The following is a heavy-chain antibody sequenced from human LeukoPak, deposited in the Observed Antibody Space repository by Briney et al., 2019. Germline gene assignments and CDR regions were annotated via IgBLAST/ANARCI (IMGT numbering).Heavy chain of an antibody. V-gene: IGHV3-23*01. D-gene: IGHD3-3*01. Sequence: GGSLRLSCAASGFTFSSYAMSWVRQAPGKGLEWVSAISGSGGSTYYADSVKGRFTISRDNSKNTLYLQMNSLRAEDTAVYYCAKGSVDFWSGQRYFDLWGRGTLVTVSS. J-gene: IGHJ2*01. CDR3: AKGSVDFWSGQRYFDL. CDR2: ISGSGGST. CDR1: GFTFSSYA.